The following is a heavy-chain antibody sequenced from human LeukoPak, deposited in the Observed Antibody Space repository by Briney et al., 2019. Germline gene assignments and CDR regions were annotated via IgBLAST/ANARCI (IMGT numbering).Heavy chain of an antibody. Sequence: PGGSLRLSCAASAFTFSSYGMHWVRQAPGKGLEWVAFIRYDGSNKYYADSVTGRFTISRDNSKNTLYLQMNSLRAEDTAVYYCAKDRGSAWYSFDYWGQGTLVTVSS. CDR1: AFTFSSYG. V-gene: IGHV3-30*02. J-gene: IGHJ4*02. CDR3: AKDRGSAWYSFDY. CDR2: IRYDGSNK. D-gene: IGHD6-19*01.